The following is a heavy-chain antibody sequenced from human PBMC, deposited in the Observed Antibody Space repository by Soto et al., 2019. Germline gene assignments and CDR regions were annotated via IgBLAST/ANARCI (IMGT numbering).Heavy chain of an antibody. CDR2: INQDGSEN. D-gene: IGHD4-17*01. CDR3: ARHLGYGDNFFDY. V-gene: IGHV3-7*05. Sequence: PGGALRLSCAASGFTFSSFWMSWVRQAPGIGLEWVANINQDGSENYYLDSVKGRFTTSRDNAKNSLYLQMNSLRAEDTAVYYCARHLGYGDNFFDYWGQGTPVTVSS. CDR1: GFTFSSFW. J-gene: IGHJ4*02.